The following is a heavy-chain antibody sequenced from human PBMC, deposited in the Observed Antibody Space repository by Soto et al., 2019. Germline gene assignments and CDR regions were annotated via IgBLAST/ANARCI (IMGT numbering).Heavy chain of an antibody. CDR1: GFTFSRFW. D-gene: IGHD6-13*01. J-gene: IGHJ4*02. CDR3: TRDPGAYSSTLSFYFDS. V-gene: IGHV3-74*01. CDR2: INTDGSST. Sequence: EVQLVESGGGLVQPGGSLRLSCAASGFTFSRFWMHWVRQAPGKGLVWVSRINTDGSSTTYADSVKGRFTISRDNAKNTLYLQMDSLRADDTGVYYCTRDPGAYSSTLSFYFDSWGQGTLVTVSS.